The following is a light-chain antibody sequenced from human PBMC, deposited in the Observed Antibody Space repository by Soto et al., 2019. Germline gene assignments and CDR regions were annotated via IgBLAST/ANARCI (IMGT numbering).Light chain of an antibody. CDR2: DAS. Sequence: DIQMTQSPSSLSASVGDRVTITCQASQDIKNYLNWYQQKSGKAPKXLIYDASDLETGVPSRFSGSGSGTDFTLTINSLQPEDIETYYCQQYDNLPLTFGGGTKVDI. CDR3: QQYDNLPLT. V-gene: IGKV1-33*01. CDR1: QDIKNY. J-gene: IGKJ4*01.